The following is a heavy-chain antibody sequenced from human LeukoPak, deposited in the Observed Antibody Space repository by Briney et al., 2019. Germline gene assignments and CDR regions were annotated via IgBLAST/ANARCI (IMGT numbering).Heavy chain of an antibody. CDR1: GYTFTSYY. Sequence: GASVTVSFKASGYTFTSYYMHWVRQAPGQGLEWMGIINPSGGSTSYAQKFQGRVTMTRDTSTSTVYMELSSLRSEGTAVYYCARALRYCSSTSCYGSRMGIDYWGQGTLVTVSS. CDR3: ARALRYCSSTSCYGSRMGIDY. V-gene: IGHV1-46*01. CDR2: INPSGGST. J-gene: IGHJ4*02. D-gene: IGHD2-2*01.